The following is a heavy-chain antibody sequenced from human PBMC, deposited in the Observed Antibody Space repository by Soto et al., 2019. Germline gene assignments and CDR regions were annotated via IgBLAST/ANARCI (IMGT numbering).Heavy chain of an antibody. CDR1: GGSISGHY. D-gene: IGHD2-21*02. CDR2: MYNTGST. CDR3: ARDLWGYCGTDCYPLDV. Sequence: PSETLSLTCTGPGGSISGHYWSCFRQRPGKGLEWIGYMYNTGSTVYNPSFKSRVTISVDTSKNQFSLKLNSVTAADTAVYYCARDLWGYCGTDCYPLDVWGQGTTVTVS. J-gene: IGHJ6*02. V-gene: IGHV4-59*11.